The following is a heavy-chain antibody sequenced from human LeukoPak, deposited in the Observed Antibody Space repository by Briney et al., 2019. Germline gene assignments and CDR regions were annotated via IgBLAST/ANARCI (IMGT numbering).Heavy chain of an antibody. CDR3: AADWTSTTDDDAFDI. V-gene: IGHV1-58*02. D-gene: IGHD3/OR15-3a*01. Sequence: GTSVKVSCKASGFTFTSSAMQWVRQARGQRLEWIGWIVVGSGNTNYAQKFQERVTITRDMSTSTAYMELSSLRSEDTAVYYCAADWTSTTDDDAFDIWGQGTMVTVSS. CDR2: IVVGSGNT. CDR1: GFTFTSSA. J-gene: IGHJ3*02.